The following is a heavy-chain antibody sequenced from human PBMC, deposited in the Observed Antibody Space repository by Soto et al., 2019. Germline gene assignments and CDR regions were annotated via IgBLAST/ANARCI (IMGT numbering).Heavy chain of an antibody. V-gene: IGHV1-3*01. CDR1: GYTFTSYA. D-gene: IGHD1-26*01. Sequence: QVQLVQTGAEVKKPGASVQVSCKASGYTFTSYAMHWVRQAPGQRLEWMGWINAGNGNTKYSQKLQGRVTITRDTSASTAYMELSSLRAEGTAVYYCARDVGATGDWGQGTLVTVSS. CDR3: ARDVGATGD. CDR2: INAGNGNT. J-gene: IGHJ4*02.